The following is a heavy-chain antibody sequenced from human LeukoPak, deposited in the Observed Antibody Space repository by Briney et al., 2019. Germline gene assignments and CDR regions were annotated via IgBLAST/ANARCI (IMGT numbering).Heavy chain of an antibody. D-gene: IGHD3-16*01. J-gene: IGHJ4*02. CDR1: GFTFDDYA. Sequence: PGRSLRLSFAASGFTFDDYAMHWVRQAPGKGLEWVSGISWNSGSIGYADSVKGRFTISRDNAKNSLYLQMNSLRAEDTALYYCASSWGSAIDFWGQGTLVTVSS. CDR2: ISWNSGSI. CDR3: ASSWGSAIDF. V-gene: IGHV3-9*01.